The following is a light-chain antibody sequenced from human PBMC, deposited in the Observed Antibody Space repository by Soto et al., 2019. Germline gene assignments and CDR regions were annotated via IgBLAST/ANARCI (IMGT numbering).Light chain of an antibody. CDR3: MRALPPPWT. Sequence: DIVMTQSPLSLPVTPGEPASISCRSSQSLLDSNVYNYLDWYLQKPGQSPQLLLYWCSNRASGLPDRFSGSGSGTDFTLKISRVEAEDVGVYYCMRALPPPWTLGQGTKVEI. V-gene: IGKV2-28*01. CDR1: QSLLDSNVYNY. J-gene: IGKJ1*01. CDR2: WCS.